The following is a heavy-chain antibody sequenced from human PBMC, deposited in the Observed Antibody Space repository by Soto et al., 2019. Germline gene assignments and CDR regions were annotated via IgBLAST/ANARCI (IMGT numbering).Heavy chain of an antibody. V-gene: IGHV2-26*01. CDR2: IFSNDEK. D-gene: IGHD2-2*01. J-gene: IGHJ4*02. CDR3: ARVGGPAAPASFDY. CDR1: GFSLSNARMG. Sequence: SGPTLVNPTETLTLTCTVSGFSLSNARMGVSWIRQPPGKALEWLAHIFSNDEKSYSTSLKSRLTISKDTSKSQVVLTMTNMHPLDTATFFCARVGGPAAPASFDYWGQGTLLTVSS.